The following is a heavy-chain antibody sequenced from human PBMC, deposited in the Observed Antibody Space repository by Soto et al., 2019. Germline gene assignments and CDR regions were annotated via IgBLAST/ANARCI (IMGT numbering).Heavy chain of an antibody. CDR3: ARGSWDDVSGHYYMDV. Sequence: SQTLSLTCAISGDSVSNNSAAWNWIRQSPSRGLEWLGRTYYKSKWYYTYAASVKSRITVSPDTSKNQLSLQLTSVTPEDTAVYYCARGSWDDVSGHYYMDVWDKGTTVTVSS. D-gene: IGHD1-1*01. J-gene: IGHJ6*03. CDR2: TYYKSKWYY. CDR1: GDSVSNNSAA. V-gene: IGHV6-1*01.